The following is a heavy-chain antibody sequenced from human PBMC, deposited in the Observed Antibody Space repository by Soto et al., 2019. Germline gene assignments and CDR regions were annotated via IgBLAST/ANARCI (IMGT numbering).Heavy chain of an antibody. D-gene: IGHD3-16*01. CDR2: ISSSSSTI. CDR3: ARLRGFFDY. V-gene: IGHV3-48*01. J-gene: IGHJ4*02. CDR1: GFTFSNSA. Sequence: EVQLVESGGGLVQPGGSLRLSCAASGFTFSNSAMNWVRQAPGKGLEWVAYISSSSSTIYYADSVKGRFTISRDNAINSLYLQMNSLRAEDTAVYYCARLRGFFDYWGQGTLVTVSS.